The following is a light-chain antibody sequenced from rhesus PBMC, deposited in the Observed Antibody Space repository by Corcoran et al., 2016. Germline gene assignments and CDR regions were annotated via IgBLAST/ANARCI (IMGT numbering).Light chain of an antibody. V-gene: IGKV1-28*02. CDR3: QKFKDYPLT. J-gene: IGKJ4*01. CDR1: QDIRSY. CDR2: GAT. Sequence: DIQMTQSPSSLSASVGDTVTITCRASQDIRSYLNWFQQKPGKAPRPLLYGATALQPGVPSRFSGSGSGTDFTLTISILKPEDLATYYCQKFKDYPLTFGGGTKVGIK.